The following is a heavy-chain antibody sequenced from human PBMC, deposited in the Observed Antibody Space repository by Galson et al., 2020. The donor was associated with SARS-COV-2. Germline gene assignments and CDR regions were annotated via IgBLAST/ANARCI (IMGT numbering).Heavy chain of an antibody. V-gene: IGHV3-30*04. CDR1: GFTFSSYA. CDR3: ARVTGSAMDV. CDR2: ISYDGSNK. J-gene: IGHJ6*03. D-gene: IGHD3-10*01. Sequence: GESLKISCAASGFTFSSYAMHWVRQAPGKGLEWVAVISYDGSNKYYTDSVKGRFTISRDNSKNTLYLQMNSLRAEDTAVYYCARVTGSAMDVWGKGTTVTISS.